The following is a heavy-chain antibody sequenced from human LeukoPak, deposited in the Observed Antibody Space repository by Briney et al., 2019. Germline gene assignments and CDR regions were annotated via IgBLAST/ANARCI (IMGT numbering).Heavy chain of an antibody. Sequence: SETLSLTCAVYGGSFSGYYWSWIRQPPGKGLEWIGEINHSGSTNYNPSLKSRVTISVDTSKNRFSLKLSSVTAADTAVYYCARTRFWAYYYGSGSYYAFDYWGQGTLVTVSS. CDR3: ARTRFWAYYYGSGSYYAFDY. D-gene: IGHD3-10*01. CDR2: INHSGST. CDR1: GGSFSGYY. V-gene: IGHV4-34*01. J-gene: IGHJ4*02.